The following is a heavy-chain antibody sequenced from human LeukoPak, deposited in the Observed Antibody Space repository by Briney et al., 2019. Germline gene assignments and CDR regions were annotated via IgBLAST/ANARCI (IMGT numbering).Heavy chain of an antibody. J-gene: IGHJ4*02. CDR1: GFTFSNYG. D-gene: IGHD2-8*01. CDR2: ISGSGGST. Sequence: PGGSLRLSCAASGFTFSNYGMHWVRQAPGKGLEWVAAISGSGGSTSYADSAKGRFTISRDNSKSTLYLQMNSLRAEDTAVYYCAKLRATSTYGGYWGQGTLVTVSS. CDR3: AKLRATSTYGGY. V-gene: IGHV3-23*01.